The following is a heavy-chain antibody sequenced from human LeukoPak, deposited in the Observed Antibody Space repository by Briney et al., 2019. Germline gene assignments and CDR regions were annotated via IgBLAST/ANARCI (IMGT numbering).Heavy chain of an antibody. Sequence: GGSLRLSCAVSGFTFSNYGMHRVRQAPGKGLEWVAVIWYDGKKKYYADSVKGQFTISRDNSKNTLFLQMDTLRAEDTAVYYCARHSTGSVDYWGQGTLVTVSS. CDR3: ARHSTGSVDY. CDR2: IWYDGKKK. CDR1: GFTFSNYG. D-gene: IGHD2/OR15-2a*01. V-gene: IGHV3-33*01. J-gene: IGHJ4*02.